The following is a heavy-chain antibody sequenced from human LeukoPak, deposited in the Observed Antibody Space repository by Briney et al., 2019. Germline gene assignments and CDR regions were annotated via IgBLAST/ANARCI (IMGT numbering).Heavy chain of an antibody. CDR1: GFTFNSYW. J-gene: IGHJ4*02. Sequence: GGSLRLSCAASGFTFNSYWMNWVRQAPGKGLEWVANIKRDGSEKYYVDSVKGRFTISRDNAKNSLDLQMNSLRVEDTAVYYCARLGPASSGWPESFDYWGQGTLVTVSS. D-gene: IGHD6-19*01. V-gene: IGHV3-7*03. CDR2: IKRDGSEK. CDR3: ARLGPASSGWPESFDY.